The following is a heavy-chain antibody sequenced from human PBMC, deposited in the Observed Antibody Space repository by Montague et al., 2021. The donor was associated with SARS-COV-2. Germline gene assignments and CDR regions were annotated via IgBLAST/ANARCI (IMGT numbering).Heavy chain of an antibody. Sequence: SLRLSCAASGFTFSSYAMHWVRQAPGKGLEWVAVISYGGSNKYYADSVKGRFTISRDNSKNTLYLQMNSLRAEDTAVYYCARAAQKQYVLLWFGELLHDACDIWGQGTMVTVSS. J-gene: IGHJ3*02. V-gene: IGHV3-30-3*01. CDR1: GFTFSSYA. D-gene: IGHD3-10*01. CDR3: ARAAQKQYVLLWFGELLHDACDI. CDR2: ISYGGSNK.